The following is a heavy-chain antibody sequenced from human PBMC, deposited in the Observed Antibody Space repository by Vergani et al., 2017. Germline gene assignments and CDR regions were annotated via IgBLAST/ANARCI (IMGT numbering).Heavy chain of an antibody. D-gene: IGHD2-15*01. CDR2: IIPIFGTA. V-gene: IGHV1-69*01. CDR1: GGTFSSYA. CDR3: ARGSGDSCYSPPCGFLPYYYYGMDV. J-gene: IGHJ6*02. Sequence: QVQLVQSGAEVKKPGSSVKVSCKASGGTFSSYAISWVRQAPGQGLEWMGGIIPIFGTANYAQKFQGRVTITADESTSTAYMELSSLRSEDTAVYYCARGSGDSCYSPPCGFLPYYYYGMDVWGQGTTVTVSS.